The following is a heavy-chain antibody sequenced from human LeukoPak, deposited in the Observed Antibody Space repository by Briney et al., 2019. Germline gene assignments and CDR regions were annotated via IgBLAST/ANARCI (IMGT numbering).Heavy chain of an antibody. CDR3: GNGRGVVTDY. V-gene: IGHV3-11*01. CDR1: GFTFSDYY. Sequence: GGTLRLFCAASGFTFSDYYMSWIRQAPGKGLEGVSYISSSGSTIYYADSAKGRFTISRDNSKNTLYLQMNSLSAEDTAVYYCGNGRGVVTDYWGQGTLVTVSS. J-gene: IGHJ4*02. CDR2: ISSSGSTI. D-gene: IGHD3-3*01.